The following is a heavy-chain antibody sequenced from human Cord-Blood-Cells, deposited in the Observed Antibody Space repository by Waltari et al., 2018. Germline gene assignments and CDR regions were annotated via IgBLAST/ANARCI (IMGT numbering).Heavy chain of an antibody. CDR2: IYSGGST. CDR1: GFTVSSNY. V-gene: IGHV3-53*04. CDR3: ASSSYWYFDL. Sequence: EVQLVESGGGLVQPGGSLRLSCAASGFTVSSNYMSWVRQAPGKGPEWVSVIYSGGSTYYADSVKCRFTISRHNSKNTLYLQMNSLRAEDTAVYYCASSSYWYFDLWGRGTLVTVSS. J-gene: IGHJ2*01.